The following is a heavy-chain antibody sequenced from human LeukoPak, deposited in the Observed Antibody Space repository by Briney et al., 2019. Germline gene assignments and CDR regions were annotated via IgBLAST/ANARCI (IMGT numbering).Heavy chain of an antibody. CDR3: ARAEGYCSSTSCHKLDY. CDR2: IIPIFGTA. Sequence: SVKVSCKASGGTFISYAISWVRQAPGQGLEWMGGIIPIFGTANYAQKFQGRVTITADESTSTAYMELSSLRSEDTAVYYCARAEGYCSSTSCHKLDYWGQGTLVTVSS. D-gene: IGHD2-2*02. J-gene: IGHJ4*02. CDR1: GGTFISYA. V-gene: IGHV1-69*01.